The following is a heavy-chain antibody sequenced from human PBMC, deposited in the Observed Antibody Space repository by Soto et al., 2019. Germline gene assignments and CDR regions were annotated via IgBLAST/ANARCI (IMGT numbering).Heavy chain of an antibody. D-gene: IGHD3-3*01. Sequence: GVSLQISCKGSGYSFTSYWISWVRQMPGKSLEWMGRIDPSDSYTNYSPSFQGHVTISADKSISTAYLQWSSLKASDTAMYYCARQSARYYDFWSGYYKNGEDYWGQGTLVTVSS. CDR2: IDPSDSYT. CDR1: GYSFTSYW. CDR3: ARQSARYYDFWSGYYKNGEDY. J-gene: IGHJ4*02. V-gene: IGHV5-10-1*01.